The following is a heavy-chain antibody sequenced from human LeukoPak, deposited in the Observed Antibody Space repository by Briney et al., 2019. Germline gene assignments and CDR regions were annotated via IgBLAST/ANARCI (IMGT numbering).Heavy chain of an antibody. CDR2: IESDGSTT. D-gene: IGHD2-21*01. CDR1: GFTFSSFW. CDR3: ATFSLFQGVDV. Sequence: GGSLRLSCAASGFTFSSFWMHWVRQAPGKGLVWVSRIESDGSTTNYADSVKGRFTISRDNAKNTLYLQMNSPRAEDTAVYYCATFSLFQGVDVWGQGTTVTVSS. V-gene: IGHV3-74*01. J-gene: IGHJ6*02.